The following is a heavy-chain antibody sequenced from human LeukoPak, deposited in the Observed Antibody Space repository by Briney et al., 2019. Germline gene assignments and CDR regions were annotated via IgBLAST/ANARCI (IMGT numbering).Heavy chain of an antibody. CDR2: LYNSGST. J-gene: IGHJ3*02. CDR3: ARGVTTPLDAFDI. V-gene: IGHV4-59*01. Sequence: SETLSLTCTASGASISTYYWNWMRQPPGKGLEWIGYLYNSGSTNYNPSLKSRATISVDMSKNQLSLKLSSVTAADTAVYYCARGVTTPLDAFDIWGQGTMVTVSS. D-gene: IGHD1-26*01. CDR1: GASISTYY.